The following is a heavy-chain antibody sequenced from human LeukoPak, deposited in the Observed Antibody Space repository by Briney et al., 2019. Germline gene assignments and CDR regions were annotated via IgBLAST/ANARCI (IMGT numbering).Heavy chain of an antibody. D-gene: IGHD6-19*01. CDR3: AVYSSGWYGP. V-gene: IGHV4-38-2*02. J-gene: IGHJ5*02. Sequence: SETLSLTCTVSGYSISSGYYWGWIRQPPGKGLEWIGSIYHSGSTYYNPSLKSRVTISVDTSKNQFSLKLSSVTAADTAVYYCAVYSSGWYGPWGQGTLVTVSS. CDR2: IYHSGST. CDR1: GYSISSGYY.